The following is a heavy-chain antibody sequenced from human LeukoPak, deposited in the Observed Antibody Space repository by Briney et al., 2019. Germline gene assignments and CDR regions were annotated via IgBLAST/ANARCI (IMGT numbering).Heavy chain of an antibody. Sequence: PSETLSLTCTVSGGSISSGDYYLSWIRQPPGKGLEWIGYIYYSGSTYYNPSLKSRVTISVDTSKNQFSLKLSSVTAADTAVYYCARGKYDFWSGYSPLDYWGQGTLVTVSS. CDR3: ARGKYDFWSGYSPLDY. CDR2: IYYSGST. D-gene: IGHD3-3*01. V-gene: IGHV4-30-4*08. CDR1: GGSISSGDYY. J-gene: IGHJ4*02.